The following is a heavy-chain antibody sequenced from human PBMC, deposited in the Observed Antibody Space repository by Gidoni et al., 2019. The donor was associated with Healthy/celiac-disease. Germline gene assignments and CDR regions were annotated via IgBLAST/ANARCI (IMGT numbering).Heavy chain of an antibody. D-gene: IGHD3-22*01. CDR3: ARGKHYYDSSGYYRYYYYGMDV. Sequence: EVQLVESGGGLVQPGGSLRLSCAASGFTFSSYWMSWVRQAPGKGLEWVANIKQDGSGKYYVDSVKGRFTISRDNAKNSLYLQMNSLRAEDTAVYYCARGKHYYDSSGYYRYYYYGMDVWGQGTTVTVSS. CDR2: IKQDGSGK. J-gene: IGHJ6*02. CDR1: GFTFSSYW. V-gene: IGHV3-7*01.